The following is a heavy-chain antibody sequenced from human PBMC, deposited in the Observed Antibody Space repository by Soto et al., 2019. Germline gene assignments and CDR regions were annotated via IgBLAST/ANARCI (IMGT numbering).Heavy chain of an antibody. J-gene: IGHJ6*02. CDR1: GGTFSNYA. CDR2: IIPFFGTA. CDR3: AKDRSYGGPYFYYGMTI. Sequence: QVQLVQSGAEVKKPGSSVRVSCKTSGGTFSNYAFNWVRQAPGQGLECVGGIIPFFGTANYTQKFQGRVTITADESTATVYMELRTLTSEDTAIYYCAKDRSYGGPYFYYGMTIWGQGTPVIVSS. D-gene: IGHD3-10*01. V-gene: IGHV1-69*12.